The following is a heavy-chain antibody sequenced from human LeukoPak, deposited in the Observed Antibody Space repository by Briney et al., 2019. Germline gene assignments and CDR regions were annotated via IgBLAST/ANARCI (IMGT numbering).Heavy chain of an antibody. CDR1: GYTFTGYY. D-gene: IGHD3-16*02. V-gene: IGHV1-2*06. J-gene: IGHJ4*02. Sequence: GASVTVSCKASGYTFTGYYMHWVRQAPGQGLEWMGRINPNSGGTNYAQKLQGRVTMTRDTSISTAYMELSRLRSDDTAVYYCAREDGVWGSYRYFDYWGQGTLVTVSS. CDR2: INPNSGGT. CDR3: AREDGVWGSYRYFDY.